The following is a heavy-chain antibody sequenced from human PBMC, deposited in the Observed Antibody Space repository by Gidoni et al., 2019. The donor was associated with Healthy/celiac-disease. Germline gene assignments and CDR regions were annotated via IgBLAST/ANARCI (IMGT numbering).Heavy chain of an antibody. CDR2: ISSSGSTI. D-gene: IGHD3-10*01. J-gene: IGHJ6*02. V-gene: IGHV3-11*01. Sequence: QVQLVESGGGLVKPGGSLRLSCAASGFPFSAYYMSWIRQAPGKGLEWVSYISSSGSTIYYADSVKGRFTISRDNAKNSLYLQMNSLRAEDTAVYYCARDSIKYYYGSGTGGMDVWGQGTTVTVSS. CDR3: ARDSIKYYYGSGTGGMDV. CDR1: GFPFSAYY.